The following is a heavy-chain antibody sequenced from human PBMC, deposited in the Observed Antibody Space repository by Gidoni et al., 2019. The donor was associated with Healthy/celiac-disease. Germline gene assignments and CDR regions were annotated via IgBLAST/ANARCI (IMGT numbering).Heavy chain of an antibody. CDR1: GFTFSSYA. CDR3: AKGDGDYYYYYYGMDV. V-gene: IGHV3-23*01. CDR2: ISGSGGST. Sequence: EVQLLESGGGLVQPGGPLRLSCAASGFTFSSYAMSWVRQAPGKGLGWVSAISGSGGSTYYADSVKGRFTISRDNSKNTLYLQMNSLRAEDTAVYYCAKGDGDYYYYYYGMDVWGQGTTVTVSS. D-gene: IGHD4-17*01. J-gene: IGHJ6*02.